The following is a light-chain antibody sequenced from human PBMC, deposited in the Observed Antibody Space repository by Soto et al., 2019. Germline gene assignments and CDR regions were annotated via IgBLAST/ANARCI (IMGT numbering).Light chain of an antibody. CDR2: DDN. V-gene: IGLV1-51*01. CDR3: GSWDSSLSAYV. Sequence: QSVLTQPPSVSAAPGQKVTISCSGSSSNIGGNSVSWYQQLPGTAPKLLIYDDNKRPSGIPDRFSGSKSGTSATLGITGFQTGDEADYYCGSWDSSLSAYVFGNRTKLTVL. J-gene: IGLJ1*01. CDR1: SSNIGGNS.